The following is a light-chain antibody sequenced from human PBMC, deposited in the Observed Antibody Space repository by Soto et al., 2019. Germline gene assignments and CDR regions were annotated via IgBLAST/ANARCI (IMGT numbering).Light chain of an antibody. CDR3: QQYNYYSSPYT. V-gene: IGKV1-5*03. J-gene: IGKJ2*01. CDR2: RAS. Sequence: DIQMTQSPSTLSASVGDRVTITCRASQNISDWLAWYQQKPGKAPKLLIYRASSLENGVPSGFSGSGSGTEFPLTISSLQPDEFATYYCQQYNYYSSPYTFGQGTKLAIK. CDR1: QNISDW.